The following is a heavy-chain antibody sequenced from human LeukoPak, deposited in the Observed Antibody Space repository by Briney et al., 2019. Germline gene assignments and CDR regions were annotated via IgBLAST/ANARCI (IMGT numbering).Heavy chain of an antibody. Sequence: GASVKVSCKASGYTFTSYGISWVRQAPGQGLEWMGWISAYNGNTNYAQKLQGRVTMTTDTSTSTAYMELRSLRSDDTAVYYCARDPPYGGSRPYYYHFGMDVWGQGTTVTVSS. CDR3: ARDPPYGGSRPYYYHFGMDV. D-gene: IGHD4-23*01. CDR2: ISAYNGNT. J-gene: IGHJ6*02. V-gene: IGHV1-18*01. CDR1: GYTFTSYG.